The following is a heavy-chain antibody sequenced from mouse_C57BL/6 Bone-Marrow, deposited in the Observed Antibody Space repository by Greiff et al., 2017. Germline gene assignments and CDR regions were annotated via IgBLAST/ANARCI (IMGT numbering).Heavy chain of an antibody. CDR2: ISDGGSYT. CDR3: ARDDVVSHFDY. V-gene: IGHV5-4*01. J-gene: IGHJ2*01. CDR1: GFTFSSYA. Sequence: EVQLVESGGGLVKPGGSLKLSCAASGFTFSSYAMSWVRQTPEKRLEWVATISDGGSYTYYPDNVKGRFTISRDNAKNNLYLQMSHLKSEDTAMYDGARDDVVSHFDYWGQGTTLTVSS. D-gene: IGHD1-1*01.